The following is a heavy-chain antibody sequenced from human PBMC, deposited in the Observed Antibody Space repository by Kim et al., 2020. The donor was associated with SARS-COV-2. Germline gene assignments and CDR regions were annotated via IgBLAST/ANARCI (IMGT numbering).Heavy chain of an antibody. CDR2: IYSGGST. J-gene: IGHJ6*02. V-gene: IGHV3-66*02. CDR1: GFTVSSNY. Sequence: GGSLRPSCAASGFTVSSNYMSWVRQAPGKGLEWVSVIYSGGSTYYADSVKGRFTISRDNSKNTLYLQMNSLRAEDTAVYYCARPGNREVGIYYYYGMDVWGQGTTVTASS. CDR3: ARPGNREVGIYYYYGMDV. D-gene: IGHD3-10*01.